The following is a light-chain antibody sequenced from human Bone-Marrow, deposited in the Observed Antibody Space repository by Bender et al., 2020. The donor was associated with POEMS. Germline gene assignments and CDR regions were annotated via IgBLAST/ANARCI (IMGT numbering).Light chain of an antibody. Sequence: QSVLTQPPSASGTPGQRVTISCSGSNSNIGTNAVNWYQQFPGTAPKLLIYSDNQRPSGVPDRFSASKSGTSASLSITGLQAEDEAHYYCQSYARRLGAWVFGGGTKLTVL. V-gene: IGLV1-44*01. CDR3: QSYARRLGAWV. CDR2: SDN. CDR1: NSNIGTNA. J-gene: IGLJ3*02.